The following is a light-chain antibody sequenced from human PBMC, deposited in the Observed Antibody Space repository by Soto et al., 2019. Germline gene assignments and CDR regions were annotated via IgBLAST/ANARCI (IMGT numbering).Light chain of an antibody. Sequence: EIVITQSPATLSVSPGERATLSCSTSQRVGSDVVWYQQKPGQAPSLVICDIFARATVVPTRIIRSGPGPKITLTISSLQSEDFAAYSCQQYNSWTLAFGGETKVDIK. J-gene: IGKJ4*01. CDR2: DIF. CDR3: QQYNSWTLA. V-gene: IGKV3D-15*01. CDR1: QRVGSD.